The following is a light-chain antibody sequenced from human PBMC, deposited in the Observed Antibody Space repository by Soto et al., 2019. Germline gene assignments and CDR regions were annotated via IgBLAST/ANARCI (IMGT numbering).Light chain of an antibody. CDR2: GAS. CDR1: QSVSSN. J-gene: IGKJ3*01. CDR3: QQYNNWPPWT. V-gene: IGKV3-15*01. Sequence: EIVMTQSPATLSVSPGERATLSCRASQSVSSNLAWYQQKPGQAPRLLIYGASTRATGIPARFSGRGSGPEFTLSISSLQSEDFAVYSCQQYNNWPPWTFGPGTKVDIK.